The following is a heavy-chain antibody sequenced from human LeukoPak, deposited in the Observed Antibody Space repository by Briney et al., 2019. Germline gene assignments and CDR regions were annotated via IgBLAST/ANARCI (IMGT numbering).Heavy chain of an antibody. J-gene: IGHJ4*02. V-gene: IGHV4-34*01. D-gene: IGHD1-1*01. Sequence: PSETLSLTCAVYGGSFSGYYWSWIRQPPGKGLEWIGEINHSGSTNYNPSLKSRVTISVDTSKNQFSLKLNSVTAADTAVYYCARDLRYPYYFDYWGQGTLVTVSS. CDR2: INHSGST. CDR1: GGSFSGYY. CDR3: ARDLRYPYYFDY.